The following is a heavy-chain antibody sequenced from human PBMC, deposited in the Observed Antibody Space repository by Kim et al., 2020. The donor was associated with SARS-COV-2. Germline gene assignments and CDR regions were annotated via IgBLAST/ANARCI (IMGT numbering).Heavy chain of an antibody. CDR3: ASINVVTGYDYCDY. CDR1: GGSISRSTYY. J-gene: IGHJ4*02. CDR2: IYYSGST. D-gene: IGHD5-18*01. Sequence: SETLSLTCTVSGGSISRSTYYWGWIRQPPGKGLEWIGSIYYSGSTYYNPSLKSRVTISADTSNNQFSLKLSSVTAADTAVYYCASINVVTGYDYCDYWGQGTLVTVSS. V-gene: IGHV4-39*01.